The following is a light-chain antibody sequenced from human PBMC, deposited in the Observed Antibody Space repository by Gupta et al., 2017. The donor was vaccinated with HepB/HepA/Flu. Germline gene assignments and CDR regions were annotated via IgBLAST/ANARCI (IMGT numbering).Light chain of an antibody. CDR2: DGS. V-gene: IGLV2-14*01. CDR3: SSYTSSSTLE. J-gene: IGLJ2*01. Sequence: QSALTQPASVSGSPGQSLTISCTGTSSDVGGYNYVSWYQQHPGKAPKLMIYDGSNRPSGVSNRFSGSKSGNTASLTISGLQAEDEADYYCSSYTSSSTLEFGGGTKLTVL. CDR1: SSDVGGYNY.